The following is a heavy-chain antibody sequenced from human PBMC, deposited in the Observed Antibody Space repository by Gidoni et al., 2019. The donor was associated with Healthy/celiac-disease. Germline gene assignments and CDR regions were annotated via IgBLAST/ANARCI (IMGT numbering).Heavy chain of an antibody. V-gene: IGHV3-15*01. CDR2: IKSKTDGGTT. Sequence: ELQLVESGGGLVKPGGSLRLSCAASGFTSSNAGMSWVRPAPGKGLEWGGRIKSKTDGGTTDYAAPVKGRFTISRDDSKNTLYLQMNSLKTEDTAVYYCTTVGTWIQLWLMDVWGQGTTVTVSS. D-gene: IGHD5-18*01. CDR1: GFTSSNAG. J-gene: IGHJ6*02. CDR3: TTVGTWIQLWLMDV.